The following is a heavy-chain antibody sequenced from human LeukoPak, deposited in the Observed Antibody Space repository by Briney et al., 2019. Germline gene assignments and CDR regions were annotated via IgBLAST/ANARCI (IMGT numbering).Heavy chain of an antibody. V-gene: IGHV1-46*01. CDR1: GYTFTIHY. D-gene: IGHD5-24*01. Sequence: GASVKLSCNASGYTFTIHYVHWVRQAPGQGLEWMGTINPSDGSATYAQRFQGRLTMISDTSTATGYMELRSLRSEDTAVYYCAKGGEMANDYWGQGTLVTVSS. CDR3: AKGGEMANDY. J-gene: IGHJ4*02. CDR2: INPSDGSA.